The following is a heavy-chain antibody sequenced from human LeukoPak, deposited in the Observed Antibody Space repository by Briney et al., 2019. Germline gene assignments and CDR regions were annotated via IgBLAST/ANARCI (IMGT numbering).Heavy chain of an antibody. J-gene: IGHJ4*02. CDR2: ISWNSGSI. CDR1: GFTFDDYA. D-gene: IGHD1-14*01. CDR3: AKDKRYAAEYYFDY. V-gene: IGHV3-9*01. Sequence: PGGSLRLSCAASGFTFDDYAMHWVRQAPGKGLEWVSGISWNSGSIGYADSVKGRFTISRDNAKNSLYLQMNSLRAEDTALYYCAKDKRYAAEYYFDYWGQGTLVTVSS.